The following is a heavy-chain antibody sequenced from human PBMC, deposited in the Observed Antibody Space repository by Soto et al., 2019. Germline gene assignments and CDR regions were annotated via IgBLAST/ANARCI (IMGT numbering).Heavy chain of an antibody. Sequence: SQTLSLTWSIAGDRVSSNSAAWNWNRQSPSRALEWLGRTYYTSKWYNDYAVSVKSRITINPDTSKNQFSLQLNSVTPEDTAVYYCARAYCRGGSCWAWSNWLDPCGPATLVTASS. CDR2: TYYTSKWYN. CDR1: GDRVSSNSAA. J-gene: IGHJ5*02. D-gene: IGHD2-15*01. CDR3: ARAYCRGGSCWAWSNWLDP. V-gene: IGHV6-1*01.